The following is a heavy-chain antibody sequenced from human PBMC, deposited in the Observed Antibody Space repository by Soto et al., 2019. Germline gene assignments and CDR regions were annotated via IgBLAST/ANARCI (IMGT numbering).Heavy chain of an antibody. CDR2: ISNDGSHK. D-gene: IGHD2-2*03. CDR3: AKDLSQLDY. J-gene: IGHJ4*02. Sequence: QVQLVECGGGVVQPGRSLRLSCAASGFTFSSYGMHWVRQAPGKGLEWVAVISNDGSHKYYADSVKGRFTISRDNSKNTLYLQMNSLRPEDTAVHYCAKDLSQLDYWGQGTLVTVSS. CDR1: GFTFSSYG. V-gene: IGHV3-30*18.